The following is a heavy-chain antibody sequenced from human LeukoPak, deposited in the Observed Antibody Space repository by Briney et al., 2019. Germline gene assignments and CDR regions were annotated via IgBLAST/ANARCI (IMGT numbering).Heavy chain of an antibody. CDR3: ARQWHRRYYYYGMDV. V-gene: IGHV4-30-4*01. Sequence: SETLSLTCTVSGGSISSGDYYWSWIRQPPGKGLEWIGYIYYSGSTYYNPSLKSRVTISVDTSKNQFSLKLSSVTAADTAVYYCARQWHRRYYYYGMDVWGQGTTVTVSS. CDR2: IYYSGST. J-gene: IGHJ6*02. CDR1: GGSISSGDYY. D-gene: IGHD6-19*01.